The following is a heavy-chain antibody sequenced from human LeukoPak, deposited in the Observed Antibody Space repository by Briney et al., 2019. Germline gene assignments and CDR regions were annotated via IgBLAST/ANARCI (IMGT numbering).Heavy chain of an antibody. J-gene: IGHJ4*02. V-gene: IGHV4-59*08. CDR1: GGSISSYY. D-gene: IGHD3-10*01. CDR3: AKHYMGPYDNRGLDY. CDR2: IYYSGST. Sequence: PSETLSLTCTVSGGSISSYYWSWIRQPPGKGLEWIGYIYYSGSTNYNPSLKSRVTISVDTSRKQFSLKLSSVTAADTATYYCAKHYMGPYDNRGLDYWGQGSLVTVSS.